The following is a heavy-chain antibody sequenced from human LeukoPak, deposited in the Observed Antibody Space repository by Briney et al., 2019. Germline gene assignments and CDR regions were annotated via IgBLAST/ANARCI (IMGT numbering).Heavy chain of an antibody. CDR3: AKGTHYYYYYMDV. Sequence: RSLRLSCAASGFTFSSYAMSWVRQAPGKGLEWVSAISGSGGSTYYADSVKGRFTISRDNSKNTLYLQMNSLRAEDTAVYYCAKGTHYYYYYMDVWGKGTTVTVSS. V-gene: IGHV3-23*01. J-gene: IGHJ6*03. CDR1: GFTFSSYA. CDR2: ISGSGGST.